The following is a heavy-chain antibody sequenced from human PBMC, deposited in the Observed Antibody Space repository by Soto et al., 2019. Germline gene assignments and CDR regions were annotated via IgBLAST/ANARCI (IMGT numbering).Heavy chain of an antibody. Sequence: LSLSCAISVDSESSNSGAWNWIRQSPSRGLEWLGRTYYRSKWYNDYAVSVKSRIPITPDTSKNQFSLQLNSVTPEDSAVYYCARSVAGGFDYWGQGTLVTVSS. CDR3: ARSVAGGFDY. V-gene: IGHV6-1*01. J-gene: IGHJ4*02. D-gene: IGHD2-15*01. CDR1: VDSESSNSGA. CDR2: TYYRSKWYN.